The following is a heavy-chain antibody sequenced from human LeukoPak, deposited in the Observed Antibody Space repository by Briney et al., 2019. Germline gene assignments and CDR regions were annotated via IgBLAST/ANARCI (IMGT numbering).Heavy chain of an antibody. V-gene: IGHV3-48*03. Sequence: GGSLRLSCAASGFTFSSYEMNWVRQAPGKGLEWVSYISSSGSTIYYADSVKGRFTISRDNAKNSLYMEMNSLRDEDTAVYYCAREDTAMVWGAFDIWGQGTMVTVSS. J-gene: IGHJ3*02. D-gene: IGHD5-18*01. CDR1: GFTFSSYE. CDR2: ISSSGSTI. CDR3: AREDTAMVWGAFDI.